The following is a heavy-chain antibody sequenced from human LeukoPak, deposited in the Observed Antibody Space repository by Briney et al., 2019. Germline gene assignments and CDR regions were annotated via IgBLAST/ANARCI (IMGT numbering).Heavy chain of an antibody. J-gene: IGHJ4*02. CDR1: GFTFSDYD. V-gene: IGHV3-23*01. CDR3: ARDSVSNYYFDY. D-gene: IGHD4-11*01. CDR2: ISGSGDSR. Sequence: PGGSLRLSCAASGFTFSDYDLNWVRQAPGKGLEWVSGISGSGDSRYADSVKGRFTIARDNSKSALYLQMNSLRAEDTAVYYCARDSVSNYYFDYWGQGTLVTVSS.